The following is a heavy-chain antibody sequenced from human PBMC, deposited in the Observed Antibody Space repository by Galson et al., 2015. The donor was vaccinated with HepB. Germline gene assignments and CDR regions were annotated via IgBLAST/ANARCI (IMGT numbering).Heavy chain of an antibody. J-gene: IGHJ3*02. V-gene: IGHV3-30-3*01. Sequence: SLRLSCAASGFTFSSYAMHWVRQAPGKGLEWVAVISYDGSNKYYADSVKGRFTISRDNSKNTLYLQMNSLRAEDTAVYYCARAILSMATPSRAAFDIWGQGTMVTVSS. CDR2: ISYDGSNK. D-gene: IGHD5-24*01. CDR1: GFTFSSYA. CDR3: ARAILSMATPSRAAFDI.